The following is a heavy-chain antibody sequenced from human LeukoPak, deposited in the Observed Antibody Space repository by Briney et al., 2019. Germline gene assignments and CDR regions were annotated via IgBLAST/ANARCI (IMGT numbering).Heavy chain of an antibody. Sequence: GGSLRLSCAASGFTFSSYSMNWVRQAPGKGLEWVSAVSDTGTTTFYADSVKGRFTISRDNFKNTVYLQMDILRAEDTAVYYCSKGRSRLGELSGDYWGQGTLVTVSS. CDR3: SKGRSRLGELSGDY. J-gene: IGHJ4*02. CDR1: GFTFSSYS. V-gene: IGHV3-23*01. CDR2: VSDTGTTT. D-gene: IGHD3-16*02.